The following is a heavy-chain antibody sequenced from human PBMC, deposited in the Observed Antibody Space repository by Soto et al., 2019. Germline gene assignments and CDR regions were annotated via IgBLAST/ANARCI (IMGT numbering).Heavy chain of an antibody. CDR2: FYWNDDK. CDR1: GFSLSTSGVG. CDR3: AHIEVYFDWLSGAFPI. V-gene: IGHV2-5*01. J-gene: IGHJ3*02. D-gene: IGHD3-9*01. Sequence: QITLKESGPTLVKPTQTLTLTCTFSGFSLSTSGVGVGWIRPPPGKALEWLALFYWNDDKRYSPSLKSRLTITKDTPTKQMVLRITKMDPVDTATYYCAHIEVYFDWLSGAFPIWGQGTMVTVSS.